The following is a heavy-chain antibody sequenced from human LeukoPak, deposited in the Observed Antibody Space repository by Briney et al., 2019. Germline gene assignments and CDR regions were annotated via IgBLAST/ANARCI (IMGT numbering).Heavy chain of an antibody. CDR1: GGTFSSYA. CDR2: IIPIFGTA. CDR3: AREGIAAAGTGRNWFDP. D-gene: IGHD6-13*01. V-gene: IGHV1-69*13. Sequence: SVKVSCKASGGTFSSYAISWVRQAPGQGLEWMGGIIPIFGTANYAQKFQGRVTITADESTSTAYMELSSLRSEDTAVYYCAREGIAAAGTGRNWFDPWGQGALVTVSS. J-gene: IGHJ5*02.